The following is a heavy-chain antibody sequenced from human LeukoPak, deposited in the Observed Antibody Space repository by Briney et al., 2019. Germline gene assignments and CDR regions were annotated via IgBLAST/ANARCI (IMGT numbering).Heavy chain of an antibody. CDR1: GFTVSSNY. CDR2: IYSGGST. D-gene: IGHD3-10*01. CDR3: ARETYSGSGSYNYFDY. Sequence: PGGSLRLSCAASGFTVSSNYMSWVRQAPGKGLEWVSVIYSGGSTYYADSVKGRFTISRDNSKNTLYLQMNSLRAEDTAVYYCARETYSGSGSYNYFDYWGQGTLVTVSS. J-gene: IGHJ4*02. V-gene: IGHV3-53*01.